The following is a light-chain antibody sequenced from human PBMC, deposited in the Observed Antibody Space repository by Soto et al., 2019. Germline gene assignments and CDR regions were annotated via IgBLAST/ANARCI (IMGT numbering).Light chain of an antibody. CDR2: WAS. CDR1: QNTENY. Sequence: DIVMTQSPDSLAVSLGERATINCKSSQNTENYLAWYQQKAGQPPKLLIDWASTRASGVPDRFSGSGSGTDFTLTISSLQAEDVAVYYCQHYYNSWTFGQGTQVE. V-gene: IGKV4-1*01. CDR3: QHYYNSWT. J-gene: IGKJ1*01.